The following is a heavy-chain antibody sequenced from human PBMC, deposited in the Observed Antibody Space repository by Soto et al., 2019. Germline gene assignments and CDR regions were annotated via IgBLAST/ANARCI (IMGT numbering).Heavy chain of an antibody. J-gene: IGHJ4*02. CDR1: GFTFSTYS. CDR2: INVGSSGTI. D-gene: IGHD2-8*02. Sequence: EVQLVESGGGLVQPGGSLRLSCAASGFTFSTYSMNWVRQAPGKGLGWVSYINVGSSGTIYYADSVKGRFTISRDNAKSSLYLQMNSLRAEDTAVYYCARDECTGGWSYFDCWGQGTLVNVSS. V-gene: IGHV3-48*01. CDR3: ARDECTGGWSYFDC.